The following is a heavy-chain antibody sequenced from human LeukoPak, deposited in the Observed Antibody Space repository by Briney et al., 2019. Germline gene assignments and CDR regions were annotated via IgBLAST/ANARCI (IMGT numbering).Heavy chain of an antibody. CDR1: GGSFSGYY. J-gene: IGHJ4*02. D-gene: IGHD3-3*01. CDR3: ARATTYFGSGYYLGY. Sequence: SETLSLTCAVYGGSFSGYYWSWIRKPPGKGLEWIGEINHSGSTNYNPSLKSRVTISVDTSKNQFSLKLSSVTAADTAVYYCARATTYFGSGYYLGYWGQGTLVTVSS. V-gene: IGHV4-34*01. CDR2: INHSGST.